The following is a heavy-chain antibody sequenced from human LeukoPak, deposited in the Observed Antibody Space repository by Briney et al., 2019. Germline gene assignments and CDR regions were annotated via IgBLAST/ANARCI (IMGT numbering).Heavy chain of an antibody. CDR3: ARDSNSALDAFDI. D-gene: IGHD4-23*01. Sequence: PSETLSLTCAVYGGSFSGYYWSWIRQPPGKGLEWIGEINHSGSTNYNPSLKSRVTISVDTSKNQFSLKLSSVTAADTAVYYCARDSNSALDAFDIWGQGTMVTVSS. J-gene: IGHJ3*02. CDR1: GGSFSGYY. V-gene: IGHV4-34*01. CDR2: INHSGST.